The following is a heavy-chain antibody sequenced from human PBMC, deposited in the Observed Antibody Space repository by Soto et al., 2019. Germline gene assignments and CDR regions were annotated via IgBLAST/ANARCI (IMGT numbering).Heavy chain of an antibody. Sequence: ASVKVSCKASGYTFTSYYMHWVRQAPGQGLEWMAIINPSGGSTNYAQKFQGRVTMTSDTSTSTVFMELSSLRSEDTAVYYCASGGRSSSQSAYYYGMDVWGQGTTVAVSS. V-gene: IGHV1-46*01. CDR2: INPSGGST. J-gene: IGHJ6*02. D-gene: IGHD2-15*01. CDR3: ASGGRSSSQSAYYYGMDV. CDR1: GYTFTSYY.